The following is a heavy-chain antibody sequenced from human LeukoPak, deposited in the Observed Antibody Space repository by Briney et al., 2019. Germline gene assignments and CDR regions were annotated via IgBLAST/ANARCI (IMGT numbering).Heavy chain of an antibody. V-gene: IGHV1-8*01. Sequence: ASVKVSRKASGYTFTSYDINWVRQATGQGLEWMGWMNPSSGNTGYAQKFQGRVTMTRNTSISTAYMELSSLRSEDTAVYYCAKIVGFRYDYKTRPPKYYYYYMDVWGKGTTVTVSS. CDR1: GYTFTSYD. J-gene: IGHJ6*03. CDR2: MNPSSGNT. CDR3: AKIVGFRYDYKTRPPKYYYYYMDV. D-gene: IGHD3-16*01.